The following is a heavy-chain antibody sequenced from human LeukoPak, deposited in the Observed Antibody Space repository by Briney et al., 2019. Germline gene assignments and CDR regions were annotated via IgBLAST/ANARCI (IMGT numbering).Heavy chain of an antibody. J-gene: IGHJ4*02. Sequence: ASVKVSCKASGYTFTSYGISWVRQAPGQGLEWMGWISAYNGNTNYAQKLQGRVTMTTDTSTSTAYMELRSLRSDDTAVYYCARMYYYGSGSYYPPYFDYWGQGTLVTVSS. V-gene: IGHV1-18*01. CDR1: GYTFTSYG. D-gene: IGHD3-10*01. CDR3: ARMYYYGSGSYYPPYFDY. CDR2: ISAYNGNT.